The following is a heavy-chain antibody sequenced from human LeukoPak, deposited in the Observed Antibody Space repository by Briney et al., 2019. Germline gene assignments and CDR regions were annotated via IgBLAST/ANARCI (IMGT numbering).Heavy chain of an antibody. CDR2: IYYIGGT. CDR1: GGSISSSSNY. Sequence: PQTLSLTCTVSGGSISSSSNYWGWIRQPPGKGLEGMGGIYYIGGTYYNPSLKSRVTISVDTSKNQFSLKLSSVTAADTAVYYCARISYYDFWSGYYYYYMDVWGKGTTVTVSS. CDR3: ARISYYDFWSGYYYYYMDV. V-gene: IGHV4-39*01. J-gene: IGHJ6*03. D-gene: IGHD3-3*01.